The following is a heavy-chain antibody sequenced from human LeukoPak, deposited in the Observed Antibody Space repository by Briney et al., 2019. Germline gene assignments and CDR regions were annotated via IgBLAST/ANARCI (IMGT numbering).Heavy chain of an antibody. D-gene: IGHD1-1*01. Sequence: TGGSLRLSCAASGFTFSTYAMSWVRQAPGKGLEWVSLISGRGDGTYYAESVKGRFTISSDNSKNTVYLHMNSLRDDDAAIYYCAKGPKTADPLEEYFQHWGQGSLVTVSS. CDR1: GFTFSTYA. J-gene: IGHJ1*01. V-gene: IGHV3-23*01. CDR2: ISGRGDGT. CDR3: AKGPKTADPLEEYFQH.